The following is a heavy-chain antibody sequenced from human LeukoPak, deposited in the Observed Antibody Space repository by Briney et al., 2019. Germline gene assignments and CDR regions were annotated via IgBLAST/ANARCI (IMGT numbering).Heavy chain of an antibody. Sequence: GGSLRLSCAASGFPFSTYWMSWVRQARGKGLEWVANINQDGTEKYYVASVKGRFTISRDYAKNSLYLQRNSLRVEDTAVYYCAKVAKYYYGPETYYFFEQWGQGTPVTASS. CDR3: AKVAKYYYGPETYYFFEQ. V-gene: IGHV3-7*01. CDR2: INQDGTEK. D-gene: IGHD3-10*01. J-gene: IGHJ4*02. CDR1: GFPFSTYW.